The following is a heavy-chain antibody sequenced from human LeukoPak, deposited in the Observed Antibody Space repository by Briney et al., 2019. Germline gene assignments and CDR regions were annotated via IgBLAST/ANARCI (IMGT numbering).Heavy chain of an antibody. Sequence: PSETLSLTCTVSGGSISSGGYYWSWIRQPPGKGLEWIGYIYHSGSTYYNPSLKSRVTISVDRSKNQFSLKLSSVTAADTAVYYCARVAALPVAGYYFDYWGQGTLVTVSS. CDR1: GGSISSGGYY. V-gene: IGHV4-30-2*01. CDR2: IYHSGST. CDR3: ARVAALPVAGYYFDY. D-gene: IGHD6-19*01. J-gene: IGHJ4*02.